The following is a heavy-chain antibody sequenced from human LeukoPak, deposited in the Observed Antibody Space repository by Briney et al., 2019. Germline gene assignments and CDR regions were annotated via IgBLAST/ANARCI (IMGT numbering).Heavy chain of an antibody. CDR2: IYSGGTT. Sequence: GGSLRLSCAVSGFTVSGNYVSWVRQAPGKGLEWVSLIYSGGTTYYADSVKCRFTISRDNSKNTLFLQMNRLRPEDAAVYYCAKAPVTTCRGAFCYPFDYWGLGTLVTVSS. D-gene: IGHD2-15*01. V-gene: IGHV3-53*01. CDR1: GFTVSGNY. CDR3: AKAPVTTCRGAFCYPFDY. J-gene: IGHJ4*02.